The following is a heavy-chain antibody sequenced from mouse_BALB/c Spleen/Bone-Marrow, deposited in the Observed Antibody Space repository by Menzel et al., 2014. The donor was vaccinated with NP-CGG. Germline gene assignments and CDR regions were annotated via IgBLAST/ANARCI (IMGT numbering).Heavy chain of an antibody. D-gene: IGHD1-2*01. V-gene: IGHV7-3*02. CDR1: GFTFTDYY. CDR2: IRNRANGYTT. Sequence: EVQLQESGGGLVQPGGSLILSCATSGFTFTDYYMSWVRQPPGKALEWLGFIRNRANGYTTEYSASVKGRCTISRDNSHSILYLQMNTLRAEDSATYYCAVRGITTATGAMDYWGQGTSVTVSS. CDR3: AVRGITTATGAMDY. J-gene: IGHJ4*01.